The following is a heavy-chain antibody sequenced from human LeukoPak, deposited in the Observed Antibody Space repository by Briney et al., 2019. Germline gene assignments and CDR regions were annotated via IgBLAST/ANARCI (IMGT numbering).Heavy chain of an antibody. CDR2: IYYSGST. D-gene: IGHD3-10*01. J-gene: IGHJ6*03. CDR1: GGSISSSSYY. V-gene: IGHV4-39*07. CDR3: ARRFRGVITDYYYYYMDV. Sequence: SETLSLTCTVSGGSISSSSYYWGWIRQPPGKGLEWIGSIYYSGSTYYNPSLKSRVTISVDTSKNQFSLKLSSVTAADTAVYYCARRFRGVITDYYYYYMDVWGKGTTVTISS.